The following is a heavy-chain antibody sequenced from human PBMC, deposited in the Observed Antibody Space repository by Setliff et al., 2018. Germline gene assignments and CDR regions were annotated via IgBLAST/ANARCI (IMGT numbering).Heavy chain of an antibody. J-gene: IGHJ4*02. V-gene: IGHV1-46*01. CDR3: IVNMVRPVTGLDS. D-gene: IGHD2-15*01. CDR1: GHSLTSNH. CDR2: INPNDGYT. Sequence: GASVKVSCKASGHSLTSNHFHWGRQAPGKGLEWMGTINPNDGYTIYAPAFQGRVAMTTDTSTGTAHMELSGLTSADTAIYYCIVNMVRPVTGLDSWGPGTLVTVSS.